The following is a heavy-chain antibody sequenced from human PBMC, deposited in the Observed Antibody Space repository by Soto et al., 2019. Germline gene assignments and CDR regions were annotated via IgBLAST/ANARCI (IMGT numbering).Heavy chain of an antibody. D-gene: IGHD6-13*01. CDR2: IIPIFGTA. Sequence: QVQLVQSGAEVKKPGSSVKVSCKASGGTFSSYAISWVRQAPGQGLEWMGGIIPIFGTANYAQKFQGRVTITADESTSTAYMELSSLRSEDTAVYYCARDPWIIAAAGKGYYYGMDVWGQGTTVTVSS. J-gene: IGHJ6*02. CDR3: ARDPWIIAAAGKGYYYGMDV. V-gene: IGHV1-69*01. CDR1: GGTFSSYA.